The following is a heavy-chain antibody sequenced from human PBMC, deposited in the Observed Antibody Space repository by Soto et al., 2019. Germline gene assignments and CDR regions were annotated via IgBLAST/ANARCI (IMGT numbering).Heavy chain of an antibody. CDR1: GGTFNSYT. V-gene: IGHV1-69*11. CDR2: ITPILGAV. D-gene: IGHD3-10*01. J-gene: IGHJ3*01. CDR3: ARGPRGAFDV. Sequence: QVQLVQSGAEVKKPGSSVKVSCKASGGTFNSYTFSWVRQAPGQGLEWMGRITPILGAVDCAQKFQARVTIIADESTRTVYMNLSSLRSDDTAVYYCARGPRGAFDVWGQGKMVTVSS.